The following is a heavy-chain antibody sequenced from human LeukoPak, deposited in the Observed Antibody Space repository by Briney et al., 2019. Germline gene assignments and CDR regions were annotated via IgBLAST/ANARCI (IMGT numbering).Heavy chain of an antibody. CDR1: GFTFSSYS. Sequence: GGSLRLSCAASGFTFSSYSMNWVRQAPGKGLEWVSYISSSSSTIYYADSVKGRFTISRDNAKSSLYLQMNSLRAEDTAVYYCARVTVTPDYWGQGTLVTVSS. V-gene: IGHV3-48*04. D-gene: IGHD4-17*01. J-gene: IGHJ4*02. CDR2: ISSSSSTI. CDR3: ARVTVTPDY.